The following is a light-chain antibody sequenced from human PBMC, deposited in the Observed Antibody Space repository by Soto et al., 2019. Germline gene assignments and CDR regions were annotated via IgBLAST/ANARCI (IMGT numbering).Light chain of an antibody. CDR1: QSVSSSY. V-gene: IGKV3-20*01. J-gene: IGKJ2*01. CDR2: GAS. CDR3: QQYGSSPPYT. Sequence: ETVLTQSPGTLSLSPGERATLSCRASQSVSSSYLAWYQQKPGQAPRLLIYGASSRATGIPDRFSGSGSGTDFTLTISRLEPEDVAVYYCQQYGSSPPYTFGQGTKLEIK.